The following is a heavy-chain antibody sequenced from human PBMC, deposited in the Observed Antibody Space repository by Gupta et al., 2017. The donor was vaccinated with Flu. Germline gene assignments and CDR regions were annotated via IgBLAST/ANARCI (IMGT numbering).Heavy chain of an antibody. D-gene: IGHD2-15*01. CDR1: GFTFSTYT. J-gene: IGHJ4*02. V-gene: IGHV3-21*01. Sequence: EVQLVESGGGLVKPGGSLRLSCAASGFTFSTYTMNWVRQAPGKGLEWVSSISGSSSNIAYADSLKSRFTISRDNAKNSMNLQMNSLRAEDTAVYYCARAWWSASHFDYWGQGALVTVSS. CDR2: ISGSSSNI. CDR3: ARAWWSASHFDY.